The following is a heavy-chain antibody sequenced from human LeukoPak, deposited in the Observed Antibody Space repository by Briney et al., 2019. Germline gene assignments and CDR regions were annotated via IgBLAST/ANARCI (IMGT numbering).Heavy chain of an antibody. CDR2: IHGSGETT. D-gene: IGHD4-17*01. CDR1: ALRFSSFA. CDR3: AKDPNGDYVGAFDS. Sequence: GGSLRLSCAASALRFSSFAMTWVRQVPGKGLEWVSGIHGSGETTYYADSVKGRFTISRDNSREMLYLQMNSLRAEDTAVYYCAKDPNGDYVGAFDSWGQGTMVTVSS. J-gene: IGHJ3*02. V-gene: IGHV3-23*01.